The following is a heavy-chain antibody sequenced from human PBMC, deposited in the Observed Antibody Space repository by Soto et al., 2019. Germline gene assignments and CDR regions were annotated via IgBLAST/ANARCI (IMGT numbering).Heavy chain of an antibody. CDR1: GGSISSYY. J-gene: IGHJ5*02. D-gene: IGHD4-4*01. CDR3: AGELNDYSNLVPGWFDP. CDR2: IYYSGST. V-gene: IGHV4-59*01. Sequence: SETLSLTCTVSGGSISSYYWSWIRQPPGKGLEWIGYIYYSGSTNYNPSLKSRVTISVDTSKNQFSLKLSSVTAADTAVYYCAGELNDYSNLVPGWFDPWGQGTLVTVSS.